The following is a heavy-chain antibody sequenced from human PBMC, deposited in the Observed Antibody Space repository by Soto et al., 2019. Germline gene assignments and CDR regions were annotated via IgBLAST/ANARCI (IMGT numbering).Heavy chain of an antibody. Sequence: QVQLVQSGAEAKKPGASVKVSCKASGYTFTGNYMHWVRQAPGQGLEWMGWINPNSGGTNYAQKFQGRVTVTRDTSNSTAYMELSRLRSDDAAVYYCARDGDSSSPFDIWGQGTMVTVSS. J-gene: IGHJ3*02. D-gene: IGHD6-6*01. V-gene: IGHV1-2*02. CDR3: ARDGDSSSPFDI. CDR1: GYTFTGNY. CDR2: INPNSGGT.